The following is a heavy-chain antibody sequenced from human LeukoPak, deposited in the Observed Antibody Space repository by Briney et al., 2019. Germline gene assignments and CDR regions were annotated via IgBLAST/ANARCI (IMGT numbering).Heavy chain of an antibody. CDR3: AREDLLYCSSTSCYEVDYYYYGMDV. D-gene: IGHD2-2*01. J-gene: IGHJ6*02. V-gene: IGHV3-7*01. Sequence: GGSLRLSCAASGFTFSSYWMSWVRQAPGKGLEWVANIKQDGSEKYYVDSVKGRFTISRDNAKNSLYLQMNSLRAEDTAVYYCAREDLLYCSSTSCYEVDYYYYGMDVWGQGTTVTVSS. CDR2: IKQDGSEK. CDR1: GFTFSSYW.